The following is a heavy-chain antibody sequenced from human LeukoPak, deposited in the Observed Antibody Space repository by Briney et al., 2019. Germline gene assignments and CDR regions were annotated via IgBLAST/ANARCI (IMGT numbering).Heavy chain of an antibody. Sequence: GGFLRLSCAASGFTFSNYWMRWVRQAPGKGLEWVANIKQDGSEKYYVDSVKGRFTISRDNAKNSLYLQMNSLRAEDTAVYYCASFPRAYCSSTSCYVGAFDIWGQGTMATVSS. D-gene: IGHD2-2*01. CDR2: IKQDGSEK. V-gene: IGHV3-7*01. CDR3: ASFPRAYCSSTSCYVGAFDI. J-gene: IGHJ3*02. CDR1: GFTFSNYW.